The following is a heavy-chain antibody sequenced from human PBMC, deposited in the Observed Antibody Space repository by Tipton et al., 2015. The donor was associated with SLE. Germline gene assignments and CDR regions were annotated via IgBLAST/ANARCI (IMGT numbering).Heavy chain of an antibody. Sequence: GSLRLSCAASGFTFSSSWMSWVRQAPGKGLEWVANIKQDGSEKYYVDSVKGRFTISRDNAKNSLYLQMNSLRAEDTAVYYCARGTGCSSTSCANWFDPWGQGTLVTVSS. CDR3: ARGTGCSSTSCANWFDP. CDR2: IKQDGSEK. J-gene: IGHJ5*02. D-gene: IGHD2-2*01. CDR1: GFTFSSSW. V-gene: IGHV3-7*01.